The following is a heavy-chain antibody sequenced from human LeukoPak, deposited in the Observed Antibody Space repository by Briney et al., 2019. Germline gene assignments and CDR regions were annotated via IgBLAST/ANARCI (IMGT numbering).Heavy chain of an antibody. CDR1: GFTFSSYW. J-gene: IGHJ4*02. CDR2: INSDGSST. Sequence: GGSLRLSCAASGFTFSSYWMHWVRQAPGKGLVWVSRINSDGSSTSYADSVKGRFTISRDSAKPPLYLQLHRLRAEDTAMYSCARGTGSYYSLGYWGQGTLVTVSS. D-gene: IGHD1-26*01. CDR3: ARGTGSYYSLGY. V-gene: IGHV3-74*01.